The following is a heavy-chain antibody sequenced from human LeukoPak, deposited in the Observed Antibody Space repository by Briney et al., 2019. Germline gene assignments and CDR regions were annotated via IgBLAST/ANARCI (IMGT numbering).Heavy chain of an antibody. CDR1: GGSFSGYY. J-gene: IGHJ4*02. V-gene: IGHV4-31*11. D-gene: IGHD4-23*01. CDR3: ARSGKTTVEDFDY. Sequence: SETLSLTCAVYGGSFSGYYWSWIRQHPGKGLEWIGYIYYSGSTYYNPSLKSRVTISVDTSKNQFSLKLSSVTAADTAVYYCARSGKTTVEDFDYWGQGTLVTVSS. CDR2: IYYSGST.